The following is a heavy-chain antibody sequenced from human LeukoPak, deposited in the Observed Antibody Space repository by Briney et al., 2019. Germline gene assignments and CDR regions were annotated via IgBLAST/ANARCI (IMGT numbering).Heavy chain of an antibody. CDR1: GGSISSSSYY. V-gene: IGHV4-39*01. J-gene: IGHJ5*02. Sequence: SETLSLTCTVSGGSISSSSYYWGWIRQPPGKGLEWIGSIYYSRSTYYNPSLKSRVTISVDTSKNQSYLKLSSVTAADTAVYYCARGLPSSSRYKWFDPWGQGTLVTVSS. D-gene: IGHD6-13*01. CDR3: ARGLPSSSRYKWFDP. CDR2: IYYSRST.